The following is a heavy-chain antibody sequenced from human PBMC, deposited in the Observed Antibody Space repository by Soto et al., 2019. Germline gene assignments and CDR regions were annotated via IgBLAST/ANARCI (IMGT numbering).Heavy chain of an antibody. D-gene: IGHD6-19*01. Sequence: ASVKVSCKASGYTFTSFGISWVRQAPGQRLEWIGWISAYNGNTNYAQKLQGRVTMTTDTSTSTAYMELRSLRSDDTAVYYCARDEGGGYSSGWGNDAFDIWGQGTMVTVSS. CDR1: GYTFTSFG. J-gene: IGHJ3*02. CDR2: ISAYNGNT. V-gene: IGHV1-18*01. CDR3: ARDEGGGYSSGWGNDAFDI.